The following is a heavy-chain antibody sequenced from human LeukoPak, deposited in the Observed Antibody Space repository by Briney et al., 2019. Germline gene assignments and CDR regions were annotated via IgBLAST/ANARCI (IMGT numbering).Heavy chain of an antibody. CDR1: GFSFSAYS. CDR2: ISGTSTYI. D-gene: IGHD6-13*01. J-gene: IGHJ4*02. V-gene: IGHV3-21*04. Sequence: PGGALRLSCAASGFSFSAYSMNWVRQAPGKGLQWVSSISGTSTYIYYADSVRGRFTISRDNAKNSLYLQMSSLRAEDTPVYYCATVAAGFYWGQGTLVTVSS. CDR3: ATVAAGFY.